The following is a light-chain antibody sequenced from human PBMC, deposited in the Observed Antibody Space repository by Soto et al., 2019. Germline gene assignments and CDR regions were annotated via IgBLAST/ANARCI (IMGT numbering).Light chain of an antibody. J-gene: IGKJ4*01. Sequence: EIVLPQSPATLSLSPGERVTLSCRASQSVSSFLAWYQHTPGQAPRLLIYDASSRATGIPARFSGSWSGTDFTLTISSLEPEDFAVYYCQQRSNWPLTFGGGTKVEIK. CDR1: QSVSSF. CDR3: QQRSNWPLT. CDR2: DAS. V-gene: IGKV3-11*01.